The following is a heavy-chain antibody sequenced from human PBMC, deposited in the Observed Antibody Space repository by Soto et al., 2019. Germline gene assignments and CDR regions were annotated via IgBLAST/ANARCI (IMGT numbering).Heavy chain of an antibody. CDR3: ARAWGDDYSNRYYYYMDV. V-gene: IGHV4-59*01. CDR2: IYYSGST. D-gene: IGHD4-4*01. CDR1: GGSISSYY. Sequence: PSETLSPTCTVSGGSISSYYWSWIRQPPGKGLEWIGYIYYSGSTNYNPSLKSRVTISVDTSRNQFSLKLSSVTAADTAVYYCARAWGDDYSNRYYYYMDVWGKGTTVT. J-gene: IGHJ6*03.